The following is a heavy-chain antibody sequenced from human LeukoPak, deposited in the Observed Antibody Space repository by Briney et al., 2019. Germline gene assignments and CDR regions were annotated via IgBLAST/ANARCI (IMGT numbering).Heavy chain of an antibody. J-gene: IGHJ3*02. CDR1: GGSISSGSYY. V-gene: IGHV4-61*02. Sequence: PSETLSLTCTVSGGSISSGSYYWSWIRQPAAKGLEWIGRIYASGTTNYNPSLKSRVTISVDTSKNQFSLQLSSVTAADTAVYYCARHMDGPDAFDIWGQGTMVTVSS. CDR3: ARHMDGPDAFDI. D-gene: IGHD5-24*01. CDR2: IYASGTT.